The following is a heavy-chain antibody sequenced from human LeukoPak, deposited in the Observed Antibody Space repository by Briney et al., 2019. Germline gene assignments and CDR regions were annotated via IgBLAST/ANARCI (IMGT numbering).Heavy chain of an antibody. Sequence: SETLSLTCTVSGGSISSYYWSWIRQPPGKGLEWIGYIYYSGSTNYNPSLKSRVTISVDTSKNQFSLKLSSVTAADTAVYYCARADDGWWADWGQGTLVTVSS. CDR1: GGSISSYY. CDR2: IYYSGST. J-gene: IGHJ4*02. D-gene: IGHD2-8*02. CDR3: ARADDGWWAD. V-gene: IGHV4-59*01.